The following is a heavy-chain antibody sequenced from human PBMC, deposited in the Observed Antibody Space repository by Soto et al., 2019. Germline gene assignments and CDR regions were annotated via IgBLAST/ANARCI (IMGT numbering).Heavy chain of an antibody. D-gene: IGHD6-19*01. Sequence: QVQLQESGPGLVKPSETLSLTCTVSGGSISSYYWSWIRQPPGKGLEWIGYIYYSGSTNYNPSLKSRVTISVDTSKNQFSLKLSSVTAADTAVYYCARASSGWSYQVFDYWGQGTLVTVSS. CDR2: IYYSGST. CDR1: GGSISSYY. J-gene: IGHJ4*02. V-gene: IGHV4-59*12. CDR3: ARASSGWSYQVFDY.